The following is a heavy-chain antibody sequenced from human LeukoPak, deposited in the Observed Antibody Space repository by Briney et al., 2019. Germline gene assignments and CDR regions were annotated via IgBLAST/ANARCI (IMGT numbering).Heavy chain of an antibody. Sequence: GGSLRLSCAASGFTFSSYAMSGVRQAPGKGREWVSAIGGSGGSTYYADSVKGRFTISRDNSKNTLYLQMNRLRVEDTAVYYCAKDETYYDYVWGNYRLSDAFDIWGQGTMVTVSS. V-gene: IGHV3-23*01. CDR1: GFTFSSYA. J-gene: IGHJ3*02. CDR3: AKDETYYDYVWGNYRLSDAFDI. D-gene: IGHD3-16*02. CDR2: IGGSGGST.